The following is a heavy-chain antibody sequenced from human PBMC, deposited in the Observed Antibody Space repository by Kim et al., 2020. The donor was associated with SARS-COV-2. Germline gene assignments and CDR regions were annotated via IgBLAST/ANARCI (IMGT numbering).Heavy chain of an antibody. CDR3: AKSNSGYYAYLDS. J-gene: IGHJ4*02. V-gene: IGHV3-23*01. CDR1: GFTFSTYG. CDR2: ISGSGGTT. Sequence: GGSLRLSCAAYGFTFSTYGMSWVRQAPGKGLEWVSVISGSGGTTYYADSVKGRFTISRDNSKNTLYLQMNSLRAEDTAEYYCAKSNSGYYAYLDSWGQGSLVTVSS. D-gene: IGHD3-22*01.